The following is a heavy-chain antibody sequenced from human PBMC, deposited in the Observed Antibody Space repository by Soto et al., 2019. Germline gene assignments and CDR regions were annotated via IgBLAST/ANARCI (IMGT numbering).Heavy chain of an antibody. CDR2: LIPLFGTT. Sequence: SVKVSCKASGGTFSGHAISWVRQAPGQGPEWMGGLIPLFGTTQHAQRFQGRLTITADKSTTTTYMELTSLRFEDTAIYYCARGPNWGYRFDSWGQGTLVTVSS. D-gene: IGHD7-27*01. J-gene: IGHJ4*02. CDR1: GGTFSGHA. CDR3: ARGPNWGYRFDS. V-gene: IGHV1-69*06.